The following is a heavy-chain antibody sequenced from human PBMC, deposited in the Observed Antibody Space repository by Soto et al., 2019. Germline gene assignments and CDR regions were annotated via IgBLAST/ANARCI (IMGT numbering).Heavy chain of an antibody. Sequence: SETLSLTCAVYGGSFSGYYWSWIRQPPGKGLEWIGEINHSGSTNYNPSLKSRVTISVDTSKNQFSLKLSSVTAADTAVYYCASGYCSGGSCYPGAPYFDYWGQGTLVTVSS. J-gene: IGHJ4*02. V-gene: IGHV4-34*01. D-gene: IGHD2-15*01. CDR3: ASGYCSGGSCYPGAPYFDY. CDR1: GGSFSGYY. CDR2: INHSGST.